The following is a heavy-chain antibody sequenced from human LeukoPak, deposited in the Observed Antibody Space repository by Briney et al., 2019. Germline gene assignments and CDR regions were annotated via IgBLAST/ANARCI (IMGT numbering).Heavy chain of an antibody. Sequence: ASVKVSCKASGGTFSSYAISWVRQAPGQGLEWMGGIIPIFGTANYAQKFQGRVTITTDESTSTAYMELSSLRSEDTAVYYCARDRRAMIKSDAFDIWGPGTTVTVSS. CDR3: ARDRRAMIKSDAFDI. V-gene: IGHV1-69*05. CDR1: GGTFSSYA. D-gene: IGHD5-12*01. J-gene: IGHJ3*02. CDR2: IIPIFGTA.